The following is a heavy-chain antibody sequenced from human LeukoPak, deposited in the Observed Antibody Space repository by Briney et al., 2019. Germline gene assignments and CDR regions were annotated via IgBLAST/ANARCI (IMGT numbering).Heavy chain of an antibody. V-gene: IGHV3-30*04. CDR3: AKDDLPKLQSIAVFDY. Sequence: GRSLRLSCAASGFTFSSYVMHWVRQAPGKGLEWVAIISYDGSNEYYADSVKGRFTISRDNSKNTLYLQMNSLRAADTAVYYCAKDDLPKLQSIAVFDYWGQGTLVTVSS. D-gene: IGHD6-6*01. J-gene: IGHJ4*02. CDR2: ISYDGSNE. CDR1: GFTFSSYV.